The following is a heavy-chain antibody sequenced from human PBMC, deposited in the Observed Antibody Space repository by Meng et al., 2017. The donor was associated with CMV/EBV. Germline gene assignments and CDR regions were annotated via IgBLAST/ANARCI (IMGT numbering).Heavy chain of an antibody. CDR1: GGSFSGYY. V-gene: IGHV4-34*01. CDR3: ARGVGGRFDP. D-gene: IGHD1-26*01. CDR2: INHSGST. J-gene: IGHJ5*02. Sequence: QVQLQQWGAGLLRPAVTPALTSPVYGGSFSGYYWSSIRQPPGKGLEWIGEINHSGSTNYNPSLKSRVTISVDTSKNQFSLKLSSVTAADTAVYYCARGVGGRFDPWGQGTLVTVSS.